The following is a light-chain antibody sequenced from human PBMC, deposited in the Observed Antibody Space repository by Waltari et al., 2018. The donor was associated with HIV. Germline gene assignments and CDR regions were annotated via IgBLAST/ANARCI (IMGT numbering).Light chain of an antibody. J-gene: IGLJ2*01. CDR1: SSDVGGYSY. CDR3: NSYTTSSSLL. Sequence: QSALTQPASVSGSPGQSITISCTGTSSDVGGYSYVSWYQQHPDKAPKLMIYEVSNRPSGLSNRFSGSKSGNTASLTISGLQAEDDADYYCNSYTTSSSLLFGGGTKLTVL. CDR2: EVS. V-gene: IGLV2-14*01.